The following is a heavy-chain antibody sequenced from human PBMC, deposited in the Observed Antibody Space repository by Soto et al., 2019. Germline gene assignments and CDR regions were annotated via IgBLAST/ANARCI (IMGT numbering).Heavy chain of an antibody. D-gene: IGHD3-3*01. Sequence: QLQLQESGPGLVKPSETLSLTCTVSGGSISSTSYYWVWIRQPPGQGLEWIGSVSYSGSTYYNPALKSRVTLSVATSKNHFSLKLSSVTAAETAVYYCARQSASYDVDWGDYWGQGTLVTVSS. J-gene: IGHJ4*02. CDR3: ARQSASYDVDWGDY. CDR1: GGSISSTSYY. V-gene: IGHV4-39*01. CDR2: VSYSGST.